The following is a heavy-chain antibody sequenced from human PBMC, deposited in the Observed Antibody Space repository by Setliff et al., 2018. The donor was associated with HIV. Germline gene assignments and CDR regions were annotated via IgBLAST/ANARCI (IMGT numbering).Heavy chain of an antibody. D-gene: IGHD4-17*01. J-gene: IGHJ4*02. V-gene: IGHV4-59*11. CDR3: AKGAGFYGDYTFDY. CDR1: GASITSHY. Sequence: SETLSLTCTVSGASITSHYWSWIRQSPGKGFEWIGYIYSTGSTNYNPSLQSRVSISMDASSNKFSLQVTSVTSADTAVYYCAKGAGFYGDYTFDYWGQGHRVTVSS. CDR2: IYSTGST.